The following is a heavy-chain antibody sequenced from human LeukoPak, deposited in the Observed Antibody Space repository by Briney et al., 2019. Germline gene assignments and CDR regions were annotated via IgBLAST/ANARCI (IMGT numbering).Heavy chain of an antibody. CDR2: INPNSGGT. CDR1: GYTFTGYY. V-gene: IGHV1-2*02. CDR3: ARDNSVGDNAWWFDP. D-gene: IGHD1-26*01. J-gene: IGHJ5*02. Sequence: ASVKVSCKASGYTFTGYYMHWVRQAPGQGLEWMGWINPNSGGTNYAQKFQGRVTMTRDMSTSTDYMELSSLRSEDTAIYYCARDNSVGDNAWWFDPWGQGTLVTVSA.